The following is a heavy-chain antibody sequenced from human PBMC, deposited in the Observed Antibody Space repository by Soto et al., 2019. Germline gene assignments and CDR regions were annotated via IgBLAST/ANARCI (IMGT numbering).Heavy chain of an antibody. V-gene: IGHV3-30-3*01. J-gene: IGHJ6*02. Sequence: QVQLVESGGGVVQPGRSLRLSCAASGFTFSSYAMHWVRQATGKGLEWVAVISYDGSNKYYADSVKGRFTISRDNSKSTLYLQMNSLRAEHTALYYCARDRAVAALYYSYYYGMDVWGQGTTVTVSS. D-gene: IGHD6-19*01. CDR2: ISYDGSNK. CDR1: GFTFSSYA. CDR3: ARDRAVAALYYSYYYGMDV.